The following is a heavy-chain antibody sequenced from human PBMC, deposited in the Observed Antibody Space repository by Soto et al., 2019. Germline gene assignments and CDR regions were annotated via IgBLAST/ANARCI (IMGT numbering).Heavy chain of an antibody. CDR2: IYYSGRT. V-gene: IGHV4-31*03. CDR3: AREHCSCGSYYHNWFDP. J-gene: IGHJ5*02. D-gene: IGHD2-15*01. Sequence: QVQLQESGPGLVKPSQTLSLTCTVSAVFISSGGYYWSWIRQHPGKGLEWIGYIYYSGRTYYNPSLISRVTISVDTSKNQFTLKLSSVAASDTAGYHCAREHCSCGSYYHNWFDPWGQGTLVTVSS. CDR1: AVFISSGGYY.